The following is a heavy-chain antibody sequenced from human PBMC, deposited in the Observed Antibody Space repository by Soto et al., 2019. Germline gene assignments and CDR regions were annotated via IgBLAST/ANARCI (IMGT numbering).Heavy chain of an antibody. CDR3: AGTRDYYDSSGYDY. J-gene: IGHJ4*02. Sequence: ASVKVSCKASGYTFTGYYMHWVRQAPGQGLEWMGWINPNSGGTNYAQKFQGRVTMTRDTSISTAYMELSRLRSDDTAVYYCAGTRDYYDSSGYDYWGQGTLVTVSS. CDR2: INPNSGGT. V-gene: IGHV1-2*02. D-gene: IGHD3-22*01. CDR1: GYTFTGYY.